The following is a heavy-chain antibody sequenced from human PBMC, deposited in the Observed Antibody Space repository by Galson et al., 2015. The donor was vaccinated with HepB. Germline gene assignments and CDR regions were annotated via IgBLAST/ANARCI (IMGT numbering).Heavy chain of an antibody. CDR3: ARGGIAAAGTRFDP. V-gene: IGHV3-23*01. CDR1: GFTFSAYS. Sequence: SLRLSCAASGFTFSAYSMSWVRQAPGKGLEWVSVVSASGIDTYYTDSVKGRFTISGDNSKNTLYLQMSGLRVEDTAVYYCARGGIAAAGTRFDPWGQGTLVTVSS. D-gene: IGHD6-13*01. J-gene: IGHJ5*02. CDR2: VSASGIDT.